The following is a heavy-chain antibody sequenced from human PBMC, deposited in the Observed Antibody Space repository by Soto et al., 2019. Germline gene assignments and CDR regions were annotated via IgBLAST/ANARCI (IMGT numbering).Heavy chain of an antibody. J-gene: IGHJ5*02. V-gene: IGHV4-59*01. CDR2: IYYSGST. CDR3: ARGWNSGDAWFDP. CDR1: GGSISSYY. Sequence: NPSETLSLTCTVSGGSISSYYWSWIRQPPGKGLEWIGCIYYSGSTNYNPSLKSRVTISVDTSKNQFSLKLSSVTAADTAVYYCARGWNSGDAWFDPCGQGTGLTVST. D-gene: IGHD1-7*01.